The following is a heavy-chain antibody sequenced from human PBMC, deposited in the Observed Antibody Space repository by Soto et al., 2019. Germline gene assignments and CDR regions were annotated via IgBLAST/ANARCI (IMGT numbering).Heavy chain of an antibody. CDR3: ARGGSSAPYYYYYGMDV. CDR2: IIPIFGTA. D-gene: IGHD6-6*01. V-gene: IGHV1-69*01. CDR1: GGTFSSYA. Sequence: QVQLVQSGAEVKKPGSSVKVSCKASGGTFSSYAISWVRQAPVQGLEWMGGIIPIFGTANYAQKFQGRVTITADESTSTAYMELSSLRSEDTAVYYCARGGSSAPYYYYYGMDVWGQGTTVTVSS. J-gene: IGHJ6*02.